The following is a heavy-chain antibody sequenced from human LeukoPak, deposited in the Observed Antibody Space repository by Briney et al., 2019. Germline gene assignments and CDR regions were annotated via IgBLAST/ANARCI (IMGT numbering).Heavy chain of an antibody. Sequence: ASVTVSCKASGYIFTDYYIHWVRQAPGQRPEWMGRINPNSGGTDSAQKFQGRVTMTRVTSITTVYMEMRRLTSDDTAVYYCARVAYGNNATPFDHWGQGTLVSVSS. CDR2: INPNSGGT. CDR1: GYIFTDYY. D-gene: IGHD4-11*01. CDR3: ARVAYGNNATPFDH. J-gene: IGHJ4*02. V-gene: IGHV1-2*06.